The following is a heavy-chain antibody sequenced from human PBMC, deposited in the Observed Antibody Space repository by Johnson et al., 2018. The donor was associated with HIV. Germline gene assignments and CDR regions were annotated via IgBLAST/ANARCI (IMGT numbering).Heavy chain of an antibody. J-gene: IGHJ3*01. Sequence: VQLVESGGGVVQPGKSLRLSCAASGFTFSSYAMHWVRQAPGKGLKWVATISYDGINKYYADSLKGRFAISRDNSRNTLYLQMNSLRPEDTAVYYCVRGGQWGATDAFDVWGQGTMVTVSS. D-gene: IGHD6-19*01. CDR1: GFTFSSYA. V-gene: IGHV3-30*09. CDR3: VRGGQWGATDAFDV. CDR2: ISYDGINK.